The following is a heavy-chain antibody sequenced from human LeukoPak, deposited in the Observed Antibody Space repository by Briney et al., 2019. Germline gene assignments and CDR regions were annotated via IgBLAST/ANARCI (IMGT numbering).Heavy chain of an antibody. J-gene: IGHJ4*02. CDR3: AKPRGLDYYDSSVILDY. Sequence: PGGSLRLSCAASGFTFSSYGMHWVRQAPGKGLEWVAVIWYDGSNKYYADSVKGRFTISRDNSKNTLYLQMNSLRAEDTAVYYCAKPRGLDYYDSSVILDYWGQGTLVTVSS. V-gene: IGHV3-30*02. D-gene: IGHD3-22*01. CDR2: IWYDGSNK. CDR1: GFTFSSYG.